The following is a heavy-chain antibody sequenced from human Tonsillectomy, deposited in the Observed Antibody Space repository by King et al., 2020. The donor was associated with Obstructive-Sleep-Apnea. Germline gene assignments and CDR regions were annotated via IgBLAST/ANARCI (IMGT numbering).Heavy chain of an antibody. D-gene: IGHD3-10*01. V-gene: IGHV3-9*01. J-gene: IGHJ5*02. Sequence: VQLVESGGGLVQPGRSLRLSCAASGFTFDDYAMHWVRQAPGKGLEWVSGISWNSGSIVYADSVRGRFTISRDNAKNSLYLQMNSLRAEDTALYYCAKDTIPTITVVRGVTSNRFDPWGQGTLVTVSS. CDR1: GFTFDDYA. CDR2: ISWNSGSI. CDR3: AKDTIPTITVVRGVTSNRFDP.